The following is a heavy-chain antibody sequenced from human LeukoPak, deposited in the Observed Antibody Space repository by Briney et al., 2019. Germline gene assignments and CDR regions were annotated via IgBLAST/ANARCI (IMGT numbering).Heavy chain of an antibody. CDR1: GYTFTRYY. D-gene: IGHD2-2*01. Sequence: GASVKVSCKASGYTFTRYYMHWVRQAPGQGLEWMGIINPSSGSTSYAQKFQGRVTITTDESTSTAYMELSSLRSEDTAVYYCARYNEYCSSTSCYLNWFDPWGQGTLVTVSS. V-gene: IGHV1-46*01. J-gene: IGHJ5*02. CDR2: INPSSGST. CDR3: ARYNEYCSSTSCYLNWFDP.